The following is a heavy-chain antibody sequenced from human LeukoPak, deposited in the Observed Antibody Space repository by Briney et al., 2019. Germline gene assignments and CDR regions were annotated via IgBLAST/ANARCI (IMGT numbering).Heavy chain of an antibody. Sequence: GESLQISCKGSEYSFTSYWIGWVRQMPGKGLEWMGIIYPGDSDTRYSPSFQGQVTVSADKSISTAYLQWSSLKASDTAMYYCARHGGTTVVTLDYWGQGTLVTVSS. CDR1: EYSFTSYW. V-gene: IGHV5-51*01. CDR2: IYPGDSDT. J-gene: IGHJ4*02. CDR3: ARHGGTTVVTLDY. D-gene: IGHD4-23*01.